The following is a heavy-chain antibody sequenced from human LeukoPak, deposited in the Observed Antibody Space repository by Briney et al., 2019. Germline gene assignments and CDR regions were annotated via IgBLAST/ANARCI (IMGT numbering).Heavy chain of an antibody. CDR3: ARGMPVLRYFDWLLEYNWFGP. J-gene: IGHJ5*02. Sequence: ASVKVSCKASGYTFTSYGISWVRQAPGQGLEWMGWISAHNGNTNYAQKLQGRVTMTTDTSTSTAYMELRSLRSDDTAVYYCARGMPVLRYFDWLLEYNWFGPWGQGTLVTVSS. D-gene: IGHD3-9*01. CDR1: GYTFTSYG. CDR2: ISAHNGNT. V-gene: IGHV1-18*04.